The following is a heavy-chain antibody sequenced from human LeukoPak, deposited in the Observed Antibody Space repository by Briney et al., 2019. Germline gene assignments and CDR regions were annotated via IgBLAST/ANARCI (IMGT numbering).Heavy chain of an antibody. CDR3: ARDLVAVNCVVVGSNYYYYGMDV. J-gene: IGHJ6*02. CDR1: GYTFTGYY. V-gene: IGHV1-2*06. D-gene: IGHD2-2*01. Sequence: ASVKVSCKASGYTFTGYYMHWVRQAPGQGLEWMGRINPNSGGTNYAQKFQGRVTMTRDTSISTAYMELSSLRSEDTAVYYCARDLVAVNCVVVGSNYYYYGMDVWGQGTSVTVSS. CDR2: INPNSGGT.